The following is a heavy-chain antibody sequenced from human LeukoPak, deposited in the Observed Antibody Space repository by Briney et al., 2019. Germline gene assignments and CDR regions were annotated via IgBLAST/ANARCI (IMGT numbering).Heavy chain of an antibody. J-gene: IGHJ3*02. V-gene: IGHV1-18*01. CDR1: GYTFTNYG. Sequence: ASVKVSCKASGYTFTNYGLSWVRQAPGQGLEWMGWTSGYNGNATYTQKLQGRVIMTTDTSTTTVYMDLRSLRSDDTAVYYCARDAGYCSSETCYDDAFDIWGQGTMVTVSS. D-gene: IGHD2-2*01. CDR2: TSGYNGNA. CDR3: ARDAGYCSSETCYDDAFDI.